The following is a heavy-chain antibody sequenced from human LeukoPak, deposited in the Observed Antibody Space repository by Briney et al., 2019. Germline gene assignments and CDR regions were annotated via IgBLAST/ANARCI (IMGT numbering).Heavy chain of an antibody. CDR1: GFTFSSYD. CDR2: IGTAGDT. D-gene: IGHD4-17*01. Sequence: GGSLRLSCAASGFTFSSYDMHWVRQATGKGLEWVSAIGTAGDTYYPGSVKGRFTISRENAKNSLYLQMNSLRAGDTAVYYCARTRATTGIDAFDIWGQGTMVTVSS. V-gene: IGHV3-13*01. CDR3: ARTRATTGIDAFDI. J-gene: IGHJ3*02.